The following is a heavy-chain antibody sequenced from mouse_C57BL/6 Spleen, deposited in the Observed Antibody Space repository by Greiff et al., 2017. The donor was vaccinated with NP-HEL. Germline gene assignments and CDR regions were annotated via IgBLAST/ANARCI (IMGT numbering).Heavy chain of an antibody. CDR3: ARRTAQATYAMDY. CDR1: GYTFTSYT. CDR2: INPSSGYT. J-gene: IGHJ4*01. D-gene: IGHD3-2*02. V-gene: IGHV1-4*01. Sequence: VKLQESGAELARPGASVKMSCKASGYTFTSYTMHWVKQRPGQGLEWIGYINPSSGYTKYNQKFKDKATLTADKSSSTAYMQLSSLTSEDSAVYYCARRTAQATYAMDYWGQGTSVTVSS.